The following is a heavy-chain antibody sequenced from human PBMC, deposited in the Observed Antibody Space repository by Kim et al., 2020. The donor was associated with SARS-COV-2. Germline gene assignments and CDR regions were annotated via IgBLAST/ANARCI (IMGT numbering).Heavy chain of an antibody. CDR1: GGSISSSSYY. CDR2: IYYSGST. V-gene: IGHV4-39*01. Sequence: SETLSLTCTVSGGSISSSSYYWGWIRQPPGKGLEWIGSIYYSGSTYYNPSLKSRVTISVDTSKNQFSLKLSSVTAADTAVYYCARGGSGWSQGWFDPWGQGTLVTVSS. J-gene: IGHJ5*02. D-gene: IGHD6-19*01. CDR3: ARGGSGWSQGWFDP.